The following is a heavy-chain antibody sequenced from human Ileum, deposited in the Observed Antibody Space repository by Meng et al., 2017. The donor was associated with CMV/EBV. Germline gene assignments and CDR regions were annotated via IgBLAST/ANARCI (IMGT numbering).Heavy chain of an antibody. Sequence: QVQLLQSGPGLVSPPQPLLLPCAVSGATVSRNSFVCNWIRQSPSRGLEWLGRTFYKSTYYNDYAVSVKSRIIINADTSNNQLSLQLNSVTPDDTAVYYCATDWDLNYWGQGILVTVSS. CDR3: ATDWDLNY. V-gene: IGHV6-1*01. D-gene: IGHD3-9*01. J-gene: IGHJ4*02. CDR1: GATVSRNSFV. CDR2: TFYKSTYYN.